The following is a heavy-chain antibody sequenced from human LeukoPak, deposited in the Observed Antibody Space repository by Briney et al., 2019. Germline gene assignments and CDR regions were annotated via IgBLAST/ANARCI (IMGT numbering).Heavy chain of an antibody. CDR3: VREGTAMVTFDY. V-gene: IGHV3-7*01. D-gene: IGHD5-18*01. CDR2: IKQDGSEK. CDR1: GFTFSSYA. Sequence: GGSLRLSCAASGFTFSSYAMSWVRQAPGKGLEWVANIKQDGSEKYYVDSVKGRFTISRDNAKNSLYLQMNSLRAEDTAVYYCVREGTAMVTFDYWGQGTLVTVSS. J-gene: IGHJ4*02.